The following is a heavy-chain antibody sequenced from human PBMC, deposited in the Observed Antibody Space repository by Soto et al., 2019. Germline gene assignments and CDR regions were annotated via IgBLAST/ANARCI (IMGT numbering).Heavy chain of an antibody. D-gene: IGHD3-16*01. CDR1: GFTFNTYA. Sequence: QVQLVESGGGVVLPGRSLRLSCAASGFTFNTYAIHWVRQAPGKGLEWVAIISYDGSDKYYADSVKGRFTISRDTSKNTLYLRMNSLRGEATAVYYCAKGMGPFYYYAMDVWGQGTAVTVSS. V-gene: IGHV3-30*18. CDR3: AKGMGPFYYYAMDV. J-gene: IGHJ6*02. CDR2: ISYDGSDK.